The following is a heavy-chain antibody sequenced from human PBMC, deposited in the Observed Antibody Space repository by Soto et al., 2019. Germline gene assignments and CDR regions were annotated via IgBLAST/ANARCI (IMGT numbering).Heavy chain of an antibody. D-gene: IGHD3-10*01. CDR2: INPSGGST. Sequence: QVQLVQSGAEVKKPGASVKVSCKASGYTFTSYYMHWVRQAPGQGLEWMGIINPSGGSTSYAQKFRGRVNMTRDTTPSTVYMELSSLRSEDTAVYYCAGGSGSSQDYWGQGNLVTVSS. CDR3: AGGSGSSQDY. CDR1: GYTFTSYY. V-gene: IGHV1-46*03. J-gene: IGHJ4*02.